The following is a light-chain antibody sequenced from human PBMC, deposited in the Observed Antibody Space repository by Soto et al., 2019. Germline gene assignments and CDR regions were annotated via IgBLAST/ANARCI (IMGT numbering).Light chain of an antibody. CDR2: GAS. CDR1: QSISSSY. Sequence: EIVLTQSPGTLSLSPGKRATLSCRSSQSISSSYLAWYQQRPGQAPRLXIYGASSRATGIPDRFSGSGSGTEFTLTISRLEPEDFAVYYCQQYGSSSWTFGQGTKVDI. J-gene: IGKJ1*01. V-gene: IGKV3-20*01. CDR3: QQYGSSSWT.